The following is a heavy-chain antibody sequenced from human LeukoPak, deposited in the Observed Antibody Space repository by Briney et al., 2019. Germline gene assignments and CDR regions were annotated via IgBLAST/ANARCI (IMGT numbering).Heavy chain of an antibody. D-gene: IGHD2-15*01. CDR2: IYYSGST. J-gene: IGHJ3*02. V-gene: IGHV4-59*01. CDR1: GGSISSYY. CDR3: AGGCCSGGSCYPHAFDI. Sequence: SETLSLTCTVSGGSISSYYWSWIRQPPGKGLEWIGYIYYSGSTNYNPSLKSRVTISVDTSKNQFSLKLSSVTAADTAVYYCAGGCCSGGSCYPHAFDIWGQGTMVTVSS.